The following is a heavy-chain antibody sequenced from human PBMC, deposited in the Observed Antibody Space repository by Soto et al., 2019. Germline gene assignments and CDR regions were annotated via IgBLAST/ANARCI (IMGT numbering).Heavy chain of an antibody. D-gene: IGHD3-16*01. CDR1: GYTFSTYG. J-gene: IGHJ4*02. CDR3: ARVGVGGVGSRSFRYYFDY. V-gene: IGHV1-18*04. CDR2: ISVHNGNT. Sequence: ASVKVSCKASGYTFSTYGLVWVRQAPGQGLEWMGWISVHNGNTNTAQNLHGRVTMTTDRHTTTAYMELRSLRFEDTAVYYCARVGVGGVGSRSFRYYFDYWGQGTLVTVSS.